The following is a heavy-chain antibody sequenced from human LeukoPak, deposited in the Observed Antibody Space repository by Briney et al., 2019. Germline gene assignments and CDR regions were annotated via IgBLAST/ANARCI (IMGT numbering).Heavy chain of an antibody. J-gene: IGHJ4*02. V-gene: IGHV4-30-4*01. D-gene: IGHD5-24*01. CDR1: GGSFNSGDYY. Sequence: SQTLSLTCTVSGGSFNSGDYYWGWIRQPPGKDLEWIGYIYFSGTTYYNPFLKSRLTISLDTSKNQFSLNLNSVTAADTAVYYCARVDGSHSLSFDFWGQGTRVTVSS. CDR2: IYFSGTT. CDR3: ARVDGSHSLSFDF.